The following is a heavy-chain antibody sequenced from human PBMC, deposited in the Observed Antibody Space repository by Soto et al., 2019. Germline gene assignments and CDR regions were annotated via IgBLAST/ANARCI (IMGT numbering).Heavy chain of an antibody. CDR2: INPSGGST. Sequence: GASVXVSCKASGYTFTSYYMHSVRQAPGKGLEWMGIINPSGGSTSYTQKFQGRVTMTRDTSTSTVYMELISLRSEDTAVYYCARAEPGIAVAVHYFDFWGQGTLVTVSS. CDR1: GYTFTSYY. D-gene: IGHD6-19*01. CDR3: ARAEPGIAVAVHYFDF. V-gene: IGHV1-46*01. J-gene: IGHJ4*02.